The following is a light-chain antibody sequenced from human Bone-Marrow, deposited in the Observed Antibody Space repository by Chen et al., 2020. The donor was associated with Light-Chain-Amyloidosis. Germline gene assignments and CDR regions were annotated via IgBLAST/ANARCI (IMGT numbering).Light chain of an antibody. Sequence: QSALTQPASVSASPGQAITIYCTGSSSDVGGYDYVSWYQQHPGKAPKLLFYDVRIRPSGVSNRFSGSKSGNPAALAISGLLTEDEAAYYCSSYTSSSAPVVFGGGTKLTVL. CDR2: DVR. CDR3: SSYTSSSAPVV. CDR1: SSDVGGYDY. J-gene: IGLJ2*01. V-gene: IGLV2-14*03.